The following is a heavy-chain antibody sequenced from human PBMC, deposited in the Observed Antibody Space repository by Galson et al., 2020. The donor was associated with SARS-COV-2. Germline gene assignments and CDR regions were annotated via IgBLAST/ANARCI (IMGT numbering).Heavy chain of an antibody. D-gene: IGHD3-16*02. J-gene: IGHJ5*02. CDR3: ARAIVSPAWFDP. V-gene: IGHV4-59*01. CDR2: IYYSGST. Sequence: SETLSLTCTVSGASISSYYWSWIRQPPGKGLEWIGYIYYSGSTNYNPSLKSRVTMSLDTSKNQFSLNVTSVTATDTAVYYCARAIVSPAWFDPWGQGTLVTVSS. CDR1: GASISSYY.